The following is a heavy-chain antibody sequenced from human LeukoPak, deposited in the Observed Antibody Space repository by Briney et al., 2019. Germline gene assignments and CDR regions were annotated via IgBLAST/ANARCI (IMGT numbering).Heavy chain of an antibody. CDR2: INTDGSIT. V-gene: IGHV3-74*03. CDR3: ASLGTLVP. Sequence: GGSLRLSCAASGFTFSTYLMHWVRQAPGKGLVWVSRINTDGSITTYADSVKGRFTISRDNAKNTLYLQMNSLRDEDTAVYYCASLGTLVPWGQGTLVTVPS. J-gene: IGHJ5*02. CDR1: GFTFSTYL. D-gene: IGHD3-9*01.